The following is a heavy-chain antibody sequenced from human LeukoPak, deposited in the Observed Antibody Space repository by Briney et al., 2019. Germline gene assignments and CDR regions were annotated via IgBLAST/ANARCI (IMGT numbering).Heavy chain of an antibody. Sequence: ASVKVSCKASGYTFTSYAMHWVRQAPGQRLEWMGWINAGNGNTKYSQKFQGRVTITRDTSASTAYMELSSLRSEDTAVYYCARALSIFGVDNDAFDIWGQGTMVTVSS. CDR3: ARALSIFGVDNDAFDI. J-gene: IGHJ3*02. V-gene: IGHV1-3*01. D-gene: IGHD3-3*01. CDR2: INAGNGNT. CDR1: GYTFTSYA.